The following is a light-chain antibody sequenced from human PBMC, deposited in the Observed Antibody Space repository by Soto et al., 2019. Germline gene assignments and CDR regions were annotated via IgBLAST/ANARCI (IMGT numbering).Light chain of an antibody. V-gene: IGKV3-20*01. CDR1: QSLNFNF. CDR2: AAS. Sequence: EIVLTQSPGTLSLFPGERAPVSCTASQSLNFNFLGWYQKKSGQAPRLLIYAASTRATGIPDRFSGSGSGIDFTLTISRLEPEDSAVYYCQQYGVSPTFGGGTKVDIK. CDR3: QQYGVSPT. J-gene: IGKJ4*01.